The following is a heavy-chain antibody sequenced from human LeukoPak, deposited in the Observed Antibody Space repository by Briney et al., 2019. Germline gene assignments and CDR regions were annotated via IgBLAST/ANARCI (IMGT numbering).Heavy chain of an antibody. CDR3: ARDEAGETTVTTFCY. J-gene: IGHJ4*02. Sequence: LRASVKVSCKASGYTFTSYDINWVRQATGQGLEWMGWMNPNSGNTGYAQKFQGRVTMTRNTSISTAYMELSRLRSDDTAVYYCARDEAGETTVTTFCYWGQGTLVTVSS. CDR2: MNPNSGNT. V-gene: IGHV1-8*01. CDR1: GYTFTSYD. D-gene: IGHD4-17*01.